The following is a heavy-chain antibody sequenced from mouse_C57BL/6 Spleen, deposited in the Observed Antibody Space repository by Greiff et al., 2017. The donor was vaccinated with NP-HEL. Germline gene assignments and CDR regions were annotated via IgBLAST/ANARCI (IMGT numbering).Heavy chain of an antibody. J-gene: IGHJ2*01. D-gene: IGHD1-1*01. Sequence: QVQLQQSGAELVKPGASVKISCKASGYAFSSYWMNWVKQRPGKGLEWIGQIYPGDGDTNYNGKFKGKATLTADKSSSTAYMQLSSLTSEDSAVYFCVRGGSSYYFDYWGQGTTLTVSS. CDR2: IYPGDGDT. V-gene: IGHV1-80*01. CDR3: VRGGSSYYFDY. CDR1: GYAFSSYW.